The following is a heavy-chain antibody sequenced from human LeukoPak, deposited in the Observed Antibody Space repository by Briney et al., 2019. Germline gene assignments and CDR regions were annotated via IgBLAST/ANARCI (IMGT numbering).Heavy chain of an antibody. D-gene: IGHD2-15*01. V-gene: IGHV1-24*01. CDR2: FDPEDGET. J-gene: IGHJ4*02. Sequence: ASVKVSCKVSGYTLTELSMHWVRQAPGKGLEWMGGFDPEDGETIYAQKFQGWVTMTRDTSISTAYMELSRLRSDDTAVYYCARAYGYCSGGSCYHFDYWGQGTLVTVSS. CDR3: ARAYGYCSGGSCYHFDY. CDR1: GYTLTELS.